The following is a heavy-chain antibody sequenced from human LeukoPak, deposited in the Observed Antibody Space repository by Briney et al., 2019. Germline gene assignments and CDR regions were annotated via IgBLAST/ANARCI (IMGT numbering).Heavy chain of an antibody. CDR1: GVSVGSHF. Sequence: SETLSLTCSVSGVSVGSHFWSWVRQPAGKALEWIGRVSASGAISSNPSLNSRVTMSLDTSKNQFSLKLTSVTAADTAVYFCARAYCGGDCTAGGAFDIWGQGTMVTVS. D-gene: IGHD2-21*01. V-gene: IGHV4-4*07. CDR2: VSASGAI. CDR3: ARAYCGGDCTAGGAFDI. J-gene: IGHJ3*02.